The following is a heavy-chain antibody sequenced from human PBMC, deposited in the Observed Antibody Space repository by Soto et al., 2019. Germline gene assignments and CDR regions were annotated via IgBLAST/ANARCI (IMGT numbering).Heavy chain of an antibody. V-gene: IGHV6-1*01. CDR1: GDSVSGNSAA. CDR3: AREFPYYASSDSYLDY. J-gene: IGHJ4*02. Sequence: PSQTLSLTCAISGDSVSGNSAAWNWIRQSPSRGLEWLGRTYYRSRWYNDYAVSVKSRITVTPDTSKNQFSLHLNSVTPEDTAVCYCAREFPYYASSDSYLDYWGQGALVTVYS. CDR2: TYYRSRWYN. D-gene: IGHD3-16*01.